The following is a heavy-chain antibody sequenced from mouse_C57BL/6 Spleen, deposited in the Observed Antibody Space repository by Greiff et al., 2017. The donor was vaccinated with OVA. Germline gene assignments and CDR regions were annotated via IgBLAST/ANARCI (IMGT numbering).Heavy chain of an antibody. J-gene: IGHJ4*01. Sequence: EVNVVESGGDLVKPGGSLKLSCAASGFTFSSYGMSWVRQTPDKRLEWVATISSGGSYTYYPDSVKGRFTISRDNAKNTLYLQMSSLKSEDTAMYYCARDGVWGAMDYWGQGTSVTVSS. CDR2: ISSGGSYT. CDR1: GFTFSSYG. D-gene: IGHD2-10*02. CDR3: ARDGVWGAMDY. V-gene: IGHV5-6*01.